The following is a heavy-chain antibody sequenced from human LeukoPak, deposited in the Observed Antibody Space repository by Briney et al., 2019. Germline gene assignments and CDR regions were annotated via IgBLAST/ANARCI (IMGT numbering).Heavy chain of an antibody. CDR1: GFTFSSYE. D-gene: IGHD3-22*01. J-gene: IGHJ5*02. CDR2: ISWNSGSI. V-gene: IGHV3-9*03. CDR3: AKASSRSYYDSSTFDH. Sequence: PGGSLRLSCAASGFTFSSYEMNWVRQAPGKGLEWVSGISWNSGSIGYADSVKGRFTISRDNAKNSLYLQMNSLRDEDMALYYCAKASSRSYYDSSTFDHWGQGTLVTVSS.